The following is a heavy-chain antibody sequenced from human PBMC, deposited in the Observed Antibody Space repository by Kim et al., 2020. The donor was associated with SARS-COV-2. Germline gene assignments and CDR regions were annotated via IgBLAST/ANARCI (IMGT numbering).Heavy chain of an antibody. J-gene: IGHJ4*02. CDR2: TYYRSKWYN. CDR3: ARDRGQSPHGDIVATTYFDY. D-gene: IGHD5-12*01. V-gene: IGHV6-1*01. Sequence: SQTLSLTCAISGDSVSSNSAAWNWIRQSPSRGLEWLGRTYYRSKWYNDYAVSVKSRITINPDTSKNQFSLQLNSVTPEDTAVYYCARDRGQSPHGDIVATTYFDYWGQGTLVTVSS. CDR1: GDSVSSNSAA.